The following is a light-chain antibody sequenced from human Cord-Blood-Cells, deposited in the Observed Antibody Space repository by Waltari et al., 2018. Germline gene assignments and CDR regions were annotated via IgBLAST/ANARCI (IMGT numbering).Light chain of an antibody. J-gene: IGKJ1*01. CDR3: QQYGSSTCT. V-gene: IGKV3-20*01. Sequence: ASQSVSSSYLACYQQKPGQAPRLLIYGASSRATGIPDRFSGSGSGTDFTLTICRLEPEGFAVFFCQQYGSSTCTFGQGTKVEIK. CDR1: QSVSSSY. CDR2: GAS.